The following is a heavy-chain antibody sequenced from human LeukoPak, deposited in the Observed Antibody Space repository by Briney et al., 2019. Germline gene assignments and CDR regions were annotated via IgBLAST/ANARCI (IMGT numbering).Heavy chain of an antibody. J-gene: IGHJ4*02. D-gene: IGHD3-10*01. CDR1: GGSIRSYY. Sequence: SETLSLTCTVSGGSIRSYYWSWIRQPAGKGLEWIGRIYTSGSTNYNPSLKSRVTMSVDTSRNQFSLKLSSVTAADTAVYYCARDKYVYGSGSIFDYWGQGTLVTVSS. CDR3: ARDKYVYGSGSIFDY. V-gene: IGHV4-4*07. CDR2: IYTSGST.